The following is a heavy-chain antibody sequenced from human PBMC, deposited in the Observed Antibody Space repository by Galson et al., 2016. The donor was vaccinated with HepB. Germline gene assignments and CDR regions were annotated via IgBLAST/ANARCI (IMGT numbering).Heavy chain of an antibody. Sequence: SVKVSCKASGYTFINYGITWMRQAPGQGLEWMGWISAYNGNTNYAQKYQGRVTMTRDTSTGTVYMELRSLRSDDTAVYYCAREGGTGDLYFDYWGQGTLVTFSS. CDR1: GYTFINYG. D-gene: IGHD7-27*01. CDR3: AREGGTGDLYFDY. J-gene: IGHJ4*02. V-gene: IGHV1-18*01. CDR2: ISAYNGNT.